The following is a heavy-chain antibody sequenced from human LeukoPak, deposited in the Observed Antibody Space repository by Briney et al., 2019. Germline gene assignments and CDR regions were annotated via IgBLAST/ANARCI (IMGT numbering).Heavy chain of an antibody. Sequence: SETLSLTCAVYGGSFSGYYWSWMRQPPGKGLEWIEEINHSGSTNYNPSLKSRVTISVDTSKNQFSLKLSSVTAADTAVYYCARGVLGVWGSYRYRGGDYFDYWGQGTLVTVSS. D-gene: IGHD3-16*02. CDR3: ARGVLGVWGSYRYRGGDYFDY. J-gene: IGHJ4*02. V-gene: IGHV4-34*01. CDR1: GGSFSGYY. CDR2: INHSGST.